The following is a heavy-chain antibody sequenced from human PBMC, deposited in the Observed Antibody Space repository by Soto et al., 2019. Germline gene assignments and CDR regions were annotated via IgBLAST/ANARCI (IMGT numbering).Heavy chain of an antibody. CDR1: GDSISRHY. CDR3: ARGPLCGEEYYFAF. D-gene: IGHD2-21*01. CDR2: IYNSGLI. V-gene: IGHV4-4*07. J-gene: IGHJ4*02. Sequence: PSETLSLTSIVFGDSISRHYWSWIRQPAGKGLEYIGRIYNSGLINYNPSLESRVSMSVDPSKNQISLKLTSATAADTAIYYCARGPLCGEEYYFAFWGQGTLVTVSS.